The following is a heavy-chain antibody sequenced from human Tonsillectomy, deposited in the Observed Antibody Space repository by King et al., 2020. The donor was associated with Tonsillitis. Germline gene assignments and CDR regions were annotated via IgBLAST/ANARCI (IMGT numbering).Heavy chain of an antibody. CDR1: GFTFSSYA. CDR2: ISYDGSNK. D-gene: IGHD5-12*01. J-gene: IGHJ4*02. CDR3: ARVEYSGYDQGGDYFDY. Sequence: VQLVESGGGVVQPGRSLRLSCAASGFTFSSYAMHWVRQTPSKGLEWVAVISYDGSNKYYADSVKGRFTISRDNSKNTLYLQMNSLRVEDTAVYYCARVEYSGYDQGGDYFDYWGQGTLVTVSS. V-gene: IGHV3-30-3*01.